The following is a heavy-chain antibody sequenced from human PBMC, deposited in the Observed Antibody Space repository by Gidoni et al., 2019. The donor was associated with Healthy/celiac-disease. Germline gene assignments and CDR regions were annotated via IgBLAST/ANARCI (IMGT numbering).Heavy chain of an antibody. Sequence: EVQLVESGGGLVQPGGSLRLSCAASGFTLSSYWLSWVRQAPGKGLEWVANIKQDGSEKYYVDSVKGRFTISRDNAKNSLYLQMNSLRAEDTAVYYCARDRAFDYWGQGTLVTVSS. CDR1: GFTLSSYW. CDR2: IKQDGSEK. CDR3: ARDRAFDY. V-gene: IGHV3-7*01. J-gene: IGHJ4*02.